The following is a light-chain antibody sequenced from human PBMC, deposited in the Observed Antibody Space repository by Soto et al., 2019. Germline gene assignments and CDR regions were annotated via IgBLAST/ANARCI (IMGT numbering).Light chain of an antibody. Sequence: DIVLTQSPDSLAVSLGERATINCKSSQSVLYSSNNKNYLAWYQQKPGQPPKLLIYWASTRESGVPDRFSGSGSGTDFTLAISSLQAEDVAVYYCQQYYDAHQNFGQGTKGEIK. CDR1: QSVLYSSNNKNY. J-gene: IGKJ1*01. V-gene: IGKV4-1*01. CDR3: QQYYDAHQN. CDR2: WAS.